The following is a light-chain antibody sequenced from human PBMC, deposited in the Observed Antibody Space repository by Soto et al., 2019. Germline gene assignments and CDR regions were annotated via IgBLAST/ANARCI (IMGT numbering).Light chain of an antibody. J-gene: IGLJ3*02. CDR2: RNN. CDR1: TSNIGSNY. CDR3: AAWDDSLNGRV. Sequence: QSVLTPPPSASGTPGQRVTISCSGSTSNIGSNYVYWYQQLPGTAPKLLIYRNNQRPSGVPDRFSGSKSGTSASLAISGLRSEDEADYYCAAWDDSLNGRVFGGGTKLTVL. V-gene: IGLV1-47*01.